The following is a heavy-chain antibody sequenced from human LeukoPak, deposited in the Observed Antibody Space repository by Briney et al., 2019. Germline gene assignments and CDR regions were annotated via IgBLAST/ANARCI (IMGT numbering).Heavy chain of an antibody. Sequence: SETLSLTCTVSGGSITTAGYYWSWIRQPAGKGLEWIGRIYTSRSTNYNPSLQSRVTISLDTSKNQFSLKLSSVTAADTAIYYCARGGYYGSGNDFRFDPWGQGTLVTVSS. V-gene: IGHV4-61*02. CDR2: IYTSRST. CDR3: ARGGYYGSGNDFRFDP. D-gene: IGHD3-10*01. J-gene: IGHJ5*02. CDR1: GGSITTAGYY.